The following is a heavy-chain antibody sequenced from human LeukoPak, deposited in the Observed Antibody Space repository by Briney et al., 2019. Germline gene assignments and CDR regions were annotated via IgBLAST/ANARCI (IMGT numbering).Heavy chain of an antibody. CDR2: ISYSGST. CDR1: GGSISSGTHY. J-gene: IGHJ3*02. CDR3: ARIEVGNSFDI. D-gene: IGHD3-22*01. Sequence: SQTLSLTCTVSGGSISSGTHYWSWVRQHPGKGLEWIGYISYSGSTYLKPSLESRLSLSVDTPKNQFSLHLSSVTAADTAVYYCARIEVGNSFDIWGQGTKVTVSS. V-gene: IGHV4-31*03.